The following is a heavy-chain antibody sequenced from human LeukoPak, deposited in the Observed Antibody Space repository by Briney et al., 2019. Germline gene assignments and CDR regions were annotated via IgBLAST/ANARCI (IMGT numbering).Heavy chain of an antibody. J-gene: IGHJ4*02. D-gene: IGHD3-16*01. Sequence: PSETLSLTCTVSGGSISGYYWTWIRQPPGKGLEWIGYVYDIGSTKYNPSLKSRVTISVDTSKNQFSLRLSSVTAADTAVYYCARGGVLKSVDYWGQGTLVAVSS. CDR1: GGSISGYY. V-gene: IGHV4-59*01. CDR2: VYDIGST. CDR3: ARGGVLKSVDY.